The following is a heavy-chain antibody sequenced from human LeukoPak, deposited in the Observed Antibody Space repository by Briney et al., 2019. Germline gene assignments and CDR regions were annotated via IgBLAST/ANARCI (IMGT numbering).Heavy chain of an antibody. D-gene: IGHD4-17*01. Sequence: GGSLRLSCAASGFTFSTYAMTWVRRAPGSGLEWVSGVIGSGSDTYYADSVRGRFTISRDNSKNTLYLQMNSLRAEDTAVYYCAKPARKTTVKYYFDYWGQGTLVTVSS. CDR3: AKPARKTTVKYYFDY. V-gene: IGHV3-23*01. CDR2: VIGSGSDT. J-gene: IGHJ4*02. CDR1: GFTFSTYA.